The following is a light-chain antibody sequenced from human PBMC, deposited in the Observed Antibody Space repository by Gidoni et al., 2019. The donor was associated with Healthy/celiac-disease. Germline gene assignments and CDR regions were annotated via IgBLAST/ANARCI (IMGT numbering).Light chain of an antibody. Sequence: QSALTQPASVSGSPGQSTTISCTGTSRDVGGYNYFSWYQQHPGKAPKLMMYEVSNRPSGVSNRFSGSKSGNTASLTISGLQAEDEADYYCSSYTSSSTLFGGGTKLTVL. V-gene: IGLV2-14*01. CDR3: SSYTSSSTL. J-gene: IGLJ2*01. CDR1: SRDVGGYNY. CDR2: EVS.